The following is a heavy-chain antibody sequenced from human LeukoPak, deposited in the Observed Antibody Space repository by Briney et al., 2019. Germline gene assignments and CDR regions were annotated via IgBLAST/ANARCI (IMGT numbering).Heavy chain of an antibody. CDR1: GFTVSSNY. D-gene: IGHD1-26*01. Sequence: GGSLRLSCAASGFTVSSNYMSWVRQAPGKGLEWVSVIYSGGSTYYADSVKGRFTISRDNSKNTLYLQMGSLRAEDMAVYYCARENSGSYYQYDYWGQGTLVTVSS. V-gene: IGHV3-66*01. CDR3: ARENSGSYYQYDY. J-gene: IGHJ4*02. CDR2: IYSGGST.